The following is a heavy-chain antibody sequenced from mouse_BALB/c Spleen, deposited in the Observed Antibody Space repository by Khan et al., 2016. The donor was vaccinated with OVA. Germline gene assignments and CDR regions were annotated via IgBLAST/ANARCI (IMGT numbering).Heavy chain of an antibody. Sequence: LEVSGAELVRPGASVKLSCKTSGYIFTNYWIHWVKQRPGQGLEWIARIYPGTDNTYYNEKLKDKATLTADKSSSTAYMQLSSLKSEDSAVYFCAREEALYYFDYWGQGTTLTVSS. J-gene: IGHJ2*01. CDR1: GYIFTNYW. CDR3: AREEALYYFDY. D-gene: IGHD3-2*02. V-gene: IGHV1-76*01. CDR2: IYPGTDNT.